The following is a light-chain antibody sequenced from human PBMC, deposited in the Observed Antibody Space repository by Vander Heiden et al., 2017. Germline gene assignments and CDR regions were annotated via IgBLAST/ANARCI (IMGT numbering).Light chain of an antibody. CDR2: LGS. J-gene: IGKJ5*01. CDR1: QSLLHSNGYNY. Sequence: DIVMTQSPLSLPVTPGEPASISCRSSQSLLHSNGYNYLDWYLQKPGQSPHLLIYLGSNRASGAPDRFSGSGSGTEFTLKISRVEAEDVGVYYCMQARQTPSTFGQGTRLEIK. CDR3: MQARQTPST. V-gene: IGKV2-28*01.